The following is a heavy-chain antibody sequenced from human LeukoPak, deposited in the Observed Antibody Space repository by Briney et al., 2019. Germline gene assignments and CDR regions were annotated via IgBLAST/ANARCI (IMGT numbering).Heavy chain of an antibody. D-gene: IGHD3-10*01. CDR1: GGSINSYY. Sequence: SETLSLTCTVSGGSINSYYWSWIRQPPGKGLKWIRYIHYSGSTNYNPSLKGRVTMSVDTSKNQFSLNLSSVTAADTAVYYCARDSVSYYFDYWGQGTLVTVSS. V-gene: IGHV4-59*01. J-gene: IGHJ4*02. CDR3: ARDSVSYYFDY. CDR2: IHYSGST.